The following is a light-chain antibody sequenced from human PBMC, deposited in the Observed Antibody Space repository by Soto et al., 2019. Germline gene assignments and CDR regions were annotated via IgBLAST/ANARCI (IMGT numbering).Light chain of an antibody. Sequence: EIVLTQSPATLSLSPGERATLSCRASQSVRNQLAWYQQKPGQAPRLLIYDSSNRATVIPGRFSGSGSGTDFTLTISRLEPEDVAVYYCQQSSNWPWTFGQGTKVEIK. CDR1: QSVRNQ. CDR3: QQSSNWPWT. CDR2: DSS. J-gene: IGKJ1*01. V-gene: IGKV3-11*01.